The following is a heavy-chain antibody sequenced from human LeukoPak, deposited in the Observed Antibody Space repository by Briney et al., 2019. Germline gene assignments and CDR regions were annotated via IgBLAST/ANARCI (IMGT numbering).Heavy chain of an antibody. V-gene: IGHV3-30*02. J-gene: IGHJ4*02. CDR1: GFTFSSHG. CDR2: IRYDGSNK. Sequence: GGSLRLSCAASGFTFSSHGMHWVRQAPGKGLEWVAFIRYDGSNKYYVDSVKGRFTISRDNSKNTLYLQMNNLRAEDTAVYYCAKAAGGKTFGEIIVSTHRPNIDYWGQGTLVTVSS. CDR3: AKAAGGKTFGEIIVSTHRPNIDY. D-gene: IGHD3-16*02.